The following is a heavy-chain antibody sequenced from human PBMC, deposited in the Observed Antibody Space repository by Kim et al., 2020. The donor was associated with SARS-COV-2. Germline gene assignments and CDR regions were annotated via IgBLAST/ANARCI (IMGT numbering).Heavy chain of an antibody. CDR3: ARDGGEAYCGGDCYPGGGRYYYGMDV. V-gene: IGHV4-38-2*02. CDR1: GYSISSGYY. CDR2: IYHSGST. Sequence: SETLSLTCTVSGYSISSGYYWGWIRQPPGKGLEWIGSIYHSGSTYYNPSLKSRVTISVDTSKNQFSLKLSSVTAADTAVYYCARDGGEAYCGGDCYPGGGRYYYGMDVWGQGTTVTVSS. J-gene: IGHJ6*02. D-gene: IGHD2-21*02.